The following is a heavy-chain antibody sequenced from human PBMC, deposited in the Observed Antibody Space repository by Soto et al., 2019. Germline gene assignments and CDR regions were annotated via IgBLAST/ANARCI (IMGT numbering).Heavy chain of an antibody. J-gene: IGHJ4*02. CDR1: GFIFSNYW. CDR2: IISDGGST. V-gene: IGHV3-74*01. Sequence: HPGGSLRLSCAASGFIFSNYWMHWVRQAPGKGLVWVSRIISDGGSTDYADSVKGRFTSSRDNAKSTLYLQMNSLTAEDTAVYYCARGFLEPRDWGLGTLVTVSS. D-gene: IGHD3-3*01. CDR3: ARGFLEPRD.